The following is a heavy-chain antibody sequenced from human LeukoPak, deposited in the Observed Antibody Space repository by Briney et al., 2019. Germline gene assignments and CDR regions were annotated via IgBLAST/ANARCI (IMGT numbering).Heavy chain of an antibody. D-gene: IGHD1-14*01. J-gene: IGHJ5*02. V-gene: IGHV1-2*02. Sequence: ASVKVSCKTSGYSFTDYYMHWVRQAPGQGLEWMGWINPHNGGANYAQKFQGRVTLTRDTSITTAYMDLSRLRSDDTAVYYCARDVIRTYTSWGQGTLVTVSS. CDR1: GYSFTDYY. CDR2: INPHNGGA. CDR3: ARDVIRTYTS.